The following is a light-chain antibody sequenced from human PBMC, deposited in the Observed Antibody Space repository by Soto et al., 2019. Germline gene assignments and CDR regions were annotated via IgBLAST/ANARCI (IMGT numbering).Light chain of an antibody. CDR1: QSVSSSD. CDR3: QQYGGSPLYT. CDR2: GAS. V-gene: IGKV3-20*01. J-gene: IGKJ2*01. Sequence: EIVLTQSPGTLSLSPGDRATLSCRASQSVSSSDLAWYQQKPGQAPRLLIYGASTRATGIPDRFSGSGSGTDFTLTSSRLEPEDFGVYYCQQYGGSPLYTFGQGTKLEIK.